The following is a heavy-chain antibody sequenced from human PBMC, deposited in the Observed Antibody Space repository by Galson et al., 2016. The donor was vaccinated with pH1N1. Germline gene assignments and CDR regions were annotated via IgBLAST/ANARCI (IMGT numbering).Heavy chain of an antibody. CDR2: IGWDDDK. V-gene: IGHV2-70*01. CDR1: GFSLSTSGMC. Sequence: PALVKPTQTLTLTCTFSGFSLSTSGMCVSWIRQPPGKALEWLALIGWDDDKYYSTPLKTRLTISKDTSKKQVVLTMTNMDPVDTATYYCARIQYGDYVGYFDYWGQGTLVTVSS. CDR3: ARIQYGDYVGYFDY. D-gene: IGHD4-17*01. J-gene: IGHJ4*02.